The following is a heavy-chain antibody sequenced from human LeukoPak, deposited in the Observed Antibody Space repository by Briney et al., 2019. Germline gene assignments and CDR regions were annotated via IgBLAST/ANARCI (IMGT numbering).Heavy chain of an antibody. V-gene: IGHV1-2*02. CDR2: ISPSSGDT. CDR3: ATGAFAGYDYRGYRFYNRFDP. CDR1: EYTFTDYY. D-gene: IGHD3-22*01. Sequence: ASVKVSCKASEYTFTDYYIHWVRQAPGQGLEWMGWISPSSGDTNYAQKFQGRVTMTRDTSINTASVELNRLNSDDTAVYYCATGAFAGYDYRGYRFYNRFDPWGQGTLVTVSS. J-gene: IGHJ5*02.